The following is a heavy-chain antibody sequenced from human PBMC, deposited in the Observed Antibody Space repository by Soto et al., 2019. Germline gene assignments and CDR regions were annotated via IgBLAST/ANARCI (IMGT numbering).Heavy chain of an antibody. V-gene: IGHV4-30-2*01. CDR1: GGSISSGGYS. Sequence: SETLSLTCAVSGGSISSGGYSWSWIRQPPGKGLEWIGYIYHSGSTYYNPSLKSRVTISVDRSKNQFSLKLSSVTAADTAVYYCARIAVSQINWFDPWRQGTLVTVS. J-gene: IGHJ5*02. CDR2: IYHSGST. CDR3: ARIAVSQINWFDP. D-gene: IGHD6-19*01.